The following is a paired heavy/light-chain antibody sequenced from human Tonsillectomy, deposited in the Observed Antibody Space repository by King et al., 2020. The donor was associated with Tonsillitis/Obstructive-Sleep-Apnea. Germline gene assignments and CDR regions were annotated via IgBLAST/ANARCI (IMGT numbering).Heavy chain of an antibody. V-gene: IGHV1-46*04. Sequence: QVQLVQSWAEVKKPGASVKVSCKASGYTFTSYYMHWLRQAPGQGLEWMGIINPSGDFTSYAQKLQDRVTVTTDTSSSTVYMDLSRLTSEDTAIYYCARGPFDVTRGYFDYWGQGTLVTVSS. J-gene: IGHJ4*02. CDR1: GYTFTSYY. D-gene: IGHD2-21*02. CDR2: INPSGDFT. CDR3: ARGPFDVTRGYFDY.
Light chain of an antibody. V-gene: IGKV3-15*01. CDR3: QQFNNWPRLT. CDR1: QSVSSS. CDR2: DAS. Sequence: EIVMTQSPATLSVSPGERATLSCRASQSVSSSLAWYQQRPGQAPRLLIYDASTRATGIPARFSGSGSGTEFTLTISSLQSEDFAVYYCQQFNNWPRLTFGGGTKVEIK. J-gene: IGKJ4*01.